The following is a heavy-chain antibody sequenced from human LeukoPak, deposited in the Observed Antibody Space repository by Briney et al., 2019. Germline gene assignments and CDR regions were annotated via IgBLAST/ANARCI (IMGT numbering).Heavy chain of an antibody. CDR1: GYTFTSYY. V-gene: IGHV1-46*01. Sequence: GASVKVSCKASGYTFTSYYIHWVRQAPGQGLEWMGLTNPSGGSTNYAQKFQGRVTMTRDTSTSTVYMELSSLRSEDTAVYYCASAVRGSSVDYWGQGTLVTVSS. CDR3: ASAVRGSSVDY. J-gene: IGHJ4*02. CDR2: TNPSGGST.